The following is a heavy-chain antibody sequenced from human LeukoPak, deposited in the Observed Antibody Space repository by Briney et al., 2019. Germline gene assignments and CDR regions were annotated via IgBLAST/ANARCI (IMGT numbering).Heavy chain of an antibody. CDR2: IIPIFGTA. CDR1: VGTFSSYA. Sequence: SVKVSCKASVGTFSSYAISWVRQAPGQGLEWMGRIIPIFGTANYAQKFQGRVTITTDESTSTAYMELSSLRSEDTAVYYCARDQRRRATIFGVVSFPPYSYYMDVWGKGTTVTVSS. J-gene: IGHJ6*03. D-gene: IGHD3-3*01. CDR3: ARDQRRRATIFGVVSFPPYSYYMDV. V-gene: IGHV1-69*05.